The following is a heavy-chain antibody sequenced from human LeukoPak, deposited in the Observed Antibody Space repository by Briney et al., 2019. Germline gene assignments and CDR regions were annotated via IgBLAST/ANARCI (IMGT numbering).Heavy chain of an antibody. CDR2: IWYDGSNK. J-gene: IGHJ3*02. V-gene: IGHV3-33*01. Sequence: PGGSLRLSCAASGFTFSSYGMHWVRQAPGKGLGWVAVIWYDGSNKYYADSVKGRFTTSRDNSKNTLYLQMNSLRAEDTAVYYCAREGGSSWAHAFDIWGQGTMVTVSS. CDR3: AREGGSSWAHAFDI. D-gene: IGHD6-13*01. CDR1: GFTFSSYG.